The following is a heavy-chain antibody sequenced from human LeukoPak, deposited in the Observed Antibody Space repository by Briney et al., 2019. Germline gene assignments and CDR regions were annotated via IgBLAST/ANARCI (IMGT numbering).Heavy chain of an antibody. Sequence: ASVKVSCKASGGTFSSYAISWVRQAPGQGLEWMGWISAYNGNTNYAQKLQGRVTMTTDTSTSTAYMELRSLRSDDTAVYYCARDRDTMVRGVQYNWFDPWGQGTLVTVSS. D-gene: IGHD3-10*01. CDR3: ARDRDTMVRGVQYNWFDP. CDR2: ISAYNGNT. CDR1: GGTFSSYA. V-gene: IGHV1-18*01. J-gene: IGHJ5*02.